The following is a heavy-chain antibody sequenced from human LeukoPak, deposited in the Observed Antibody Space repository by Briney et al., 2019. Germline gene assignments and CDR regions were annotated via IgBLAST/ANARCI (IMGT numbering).Heavy chain of an antibody. CDR3: ARLVWLGESPGSWFDS. CDR1: GGSISSYY. V-gene: IGHV4-59*01. Sequence: SETLSLTCTVSGGSISSYYWSWIRQPPGKGLEWIGYIYYSGSTNYNPSLKSRVTISVDTSKNQLFLKLNSVPAADTAVYYCARLVWLGESPGSWFDSWGQGTLVTVSS. D-gene: IGHD3-10*01. J-gene: IGHJ5*01. CDR2: IYYSGST.